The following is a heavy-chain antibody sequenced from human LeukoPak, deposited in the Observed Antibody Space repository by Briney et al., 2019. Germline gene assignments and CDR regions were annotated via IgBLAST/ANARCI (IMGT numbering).Heavy chain of an antibody. Sequence: SETLSLTCTVSGGSISSSSYYWGWIRQPPGKGLEWIGSIYYSGSTYYNPSLKSRVTISVDTSKNQFSLKLSSVTAADTAVYHCARHPGIMITFGGVIVIPLFDYWGQGTLVTVSS. CDR2: IYYSGST. CDR3: ARHPGIMITFGGVIVIPLFDY. D-gene: IGHD3-16*02. CDR1: GGSISSSSYY. V-gene: IGHV4-39*01. J-gene: IGHJ4*02.